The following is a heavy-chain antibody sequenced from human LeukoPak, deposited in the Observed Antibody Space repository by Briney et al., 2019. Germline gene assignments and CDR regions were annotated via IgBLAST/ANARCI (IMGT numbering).Heavy chain of an antibody. CDR2: IYYSGST. V-gene: IGHV4-59*08. CDR3: ARAVSGRFDY. CDR1: GGSMSPYH. J-gene: IGHJ4*02. D-gene: IGHD6-19*01. Sequence: TSETLSLTCTVSGGSMSPYHWGWIRQPPVKGLEWTGYIYYSGSTNYNPSLKSRVTISVDTSKNQFSLKLSSVSAADTAIYYCARAVSGRFDYWGQGTLVTVSS.